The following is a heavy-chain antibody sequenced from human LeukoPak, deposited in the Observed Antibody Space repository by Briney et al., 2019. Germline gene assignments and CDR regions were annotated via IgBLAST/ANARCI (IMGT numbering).Heavy chain of an antibody. CDR3: ARHRPDDYGDSFDP. V-gene: IGHV4-39*01. CDR1: GGSISSSSYY. Sequence: SETLSLTCTVSGGSISSSSYYWGWIRQPPGKGLEWIGSIYYSGSTYYNPSLKSRVTISVDTSKNQFSLKLSSVTAADTAVYYCARHRPDDYGDSFDPWGQGTLVTVSS. J-gene: IGHJ5*02. CDR2: IYYSGST. D-gene: IGHD4-17*01.